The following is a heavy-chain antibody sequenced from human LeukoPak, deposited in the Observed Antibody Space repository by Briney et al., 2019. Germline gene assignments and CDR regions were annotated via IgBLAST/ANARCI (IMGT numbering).Heavy chain of an antibody. D-gene: IGHD6-13*01. CDR1: GGSFSNYY. V-gene: IGHV4-34*01. J-gene: IGHJ4*02. CDR3: ARSRSGIAAAEYNY. Sequence: SETLSLTCAVYGGSFSNYYWSWIRQPPGKGLEWIGEMNHSGSTNYNPSLKSRVTISVDTSKNQFSVKLSSVTAADTAVYYCARSRSGIAAAEYNYWGQGTLVTVSS. CDR2: MNHSGST.